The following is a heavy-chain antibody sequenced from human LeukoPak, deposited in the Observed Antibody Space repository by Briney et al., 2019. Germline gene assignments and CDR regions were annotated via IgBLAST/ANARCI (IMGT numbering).Heavy chain of an antibody. J-gene: IGHJ6*03. Sequence: PGGSLRLSCAASGMTFRNYGFHWVRQAPGKGLEWVTIIWYDGSNEYYADSVKGRFAFSRDNSKNMLYLQMNNLRVEDTAVYYCATSRGSYYMDVWGRGTTVTVSS. D-gene: IGHD1-26*01. CDR1: GMTFRNYG. V-gene: IGHV3-33*01. CDR2: IWYDGSNE. CDR3: ATSRGSYYMDV.